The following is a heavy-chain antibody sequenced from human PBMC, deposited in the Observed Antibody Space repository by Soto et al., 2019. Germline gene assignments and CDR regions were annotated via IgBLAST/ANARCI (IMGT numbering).Heavy chain of an antibody. CDR2: ISGSGGST. J-gene: IGHJ3*02. Sequence: PGGSLRLSCAASGFTFSSYAMSWVRQAPGKGLEWVSAISGSGGSTYYADSVKGRFTISRDNSKNTLYLQMNSLRAEDTAVYYCANTYSSGWGGDAIDIWGQGTMVTVSS. V-gene: IGHV3-23*01. D-gene: IGHD6-19*01. CDR3: ANTYSSGWGGDAIDI. CDR1: GFTFSSYA.